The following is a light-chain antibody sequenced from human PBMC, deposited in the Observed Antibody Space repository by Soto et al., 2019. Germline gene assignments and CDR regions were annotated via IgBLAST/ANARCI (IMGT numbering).Light chain of an antibody. CDR2: GAS. V-gene: IGKV3-15*01. J-gene: IGKJ4*01. Sequence: EIVMTQSPATLSVSPGERATLSFRASQSVSSNLAWYQQKPGQAPRLLIYGASTRATGIPARFSGSGSGTEFTLTISSLQSEDFAVYYCQQYNTLPLTFGGGTKVEL. CDR1: QSVSSN. CDR3: QQYNTLPLT.